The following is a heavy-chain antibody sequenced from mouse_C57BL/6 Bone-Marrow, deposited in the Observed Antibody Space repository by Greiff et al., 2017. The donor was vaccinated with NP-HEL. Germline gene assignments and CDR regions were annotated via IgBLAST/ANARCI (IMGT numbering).Heavy chain of an antibody. CDR2: IDPNSGGN. Sequence: VQLQQPGAELVKPGASVQLSCKASGYTFTSYWMHWVKQRPGRGLEWIGRIDPNSGGNKYNEKFKSKATLTVDKPSSTAYMQLSSLTSEDSAVYYCARRKDGYYGEFAYWGQGTLVTVSA. CDR1: GYTFTSYW. V-gene: IGHV1-72*01. D-gene: IGHD2-3*01. J-gene: IGHJ3*01. CDR3: ARRKDGYYGEFAY.